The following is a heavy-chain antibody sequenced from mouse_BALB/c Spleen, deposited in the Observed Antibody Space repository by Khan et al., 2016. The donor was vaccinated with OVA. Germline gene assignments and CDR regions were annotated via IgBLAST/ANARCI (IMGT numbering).Heavy chain of an antibody. CDR3: ARTEIHYYGSFVMAY. D-gene: IGHD1-2*01. V-gene: IGHV14-3*02. CDR2: IDPATDNT. CDR1: GFNIKDTY. J-gene: IGHJ4*01. Sequence: VQLQQSGAELVKPGASVKLSCSTSGFNIKDTYMHWVKERPEQGLEWIGRIDPATDNTKYDPRFQGKATITADTTSHTAFLHLSSLTSEETAVYAWARTEIHYYGSFVMAYWGQGTSVTVSS.